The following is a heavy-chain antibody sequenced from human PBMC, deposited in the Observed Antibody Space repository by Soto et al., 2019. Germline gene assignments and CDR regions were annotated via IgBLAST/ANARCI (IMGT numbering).Heavy chain of an antibody. Sequence: ASVKVSCKVSGYTLTELSMHRVRQAPGKGLEWMGGFDPEDGETIYAQKFQGRVTMTEDTSTDTAYMELSSLRSEDTAVYYCATDFSYYDFWSGPPADNWGQGTLVTVSS. D-gene: IGHD3-3*01. J-gene: IGHJ4*02. CDR3: ATDFSYYDFWSGPPADN. CDR1: GYTLTELS. CDR2: FDPEDGET. V-gene: IGHV1-24*01.